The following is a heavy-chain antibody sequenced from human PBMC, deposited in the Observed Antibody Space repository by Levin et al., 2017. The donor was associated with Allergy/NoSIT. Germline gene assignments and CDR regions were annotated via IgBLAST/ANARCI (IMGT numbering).Heavy chain of an antibody. CDR2: ISYDGSNK. CDR3: ARDSMGAVAGFDY. D-gene: IGHD6-19*01. J-gene: IGHJ4*02. V-gene: IGHV3-30-3*01. CDR1: GFTFSSYA. Sequence: GGSLRLSCAASGFTFSSYAMHWVRQAPGKGLEWVAVISYDGSNKYYADSVKGRFTISRDNSKNTLYLQMNSLRAEDTAVYYCARDSMGAVAGFDYWGQGTLVTVSS.